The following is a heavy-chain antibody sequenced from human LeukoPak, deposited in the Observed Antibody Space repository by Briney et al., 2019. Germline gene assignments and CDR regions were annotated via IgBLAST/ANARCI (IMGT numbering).Heavy chain of an antibody. V-gene: IGHV1-69*04. CDR3: ARVNSAHWLVAFNFDY. CDR2: IIPILGIA. CDR1: GGTFSSYA. D-gene: IGHD6-19*01. Sequence: ASVKDSCKASGGTFSSYAISWVRQAPGQGLEWMGRIIPILGIANYAQKFQGRVTMTTDTSTSTAYMEVRSLRSDDTAVYYCARVNSAHWLVAFNFDYLGQGTLVTVSS. J-gene: IGHJ4*02.